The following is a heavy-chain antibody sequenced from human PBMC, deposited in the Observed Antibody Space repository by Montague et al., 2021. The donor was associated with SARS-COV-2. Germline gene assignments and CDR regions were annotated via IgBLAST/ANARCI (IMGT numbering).Heavy chain of an antibody. Sequence: SETRSLTCSVSSGPIISSGCYWGWIRQPPGKELEWIGNIYYSGTTYYNPSLQSRGTISVDTSKNHLSLRLSSVTAADTAVYFCARGMIRGVTTPFDYWGQGSQVTVSS. V-gene: IGHV4-39*02. J-gene: IGHJ4*02. CDR3: ARGMIRGVTTPFDY. CDR1: SGPIISSGCY. CDR2: IYYSGTT. D-gene: IGHD3-10*01.